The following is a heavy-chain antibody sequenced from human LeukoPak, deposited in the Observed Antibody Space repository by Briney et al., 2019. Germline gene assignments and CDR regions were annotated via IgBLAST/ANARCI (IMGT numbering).Heavy chain of an antibody. V-gene: IGHV1-2*02. D-gene: IGHD3-3*01. CDR2: INPNSGGT. CDR1: GYTFTGYY. J-gene: IGHJ5*02. Sequence: RASVKVSCKASGYTFTGYYLHWVRQAPGQGLEWMGWINPNSGGTNYAQKFQGRVTMTRDTSISTAYMELRRLKSDDTAVYYCARDFRVTTEYNWFDPWGQGTLVTVSS. CDR3: ARDFRVTTEYNWFDP.